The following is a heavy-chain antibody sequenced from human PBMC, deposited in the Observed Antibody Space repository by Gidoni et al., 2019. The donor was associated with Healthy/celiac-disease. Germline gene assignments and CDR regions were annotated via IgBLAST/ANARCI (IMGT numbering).Heavy chain of an antibody. V-gene: IGHV3-30-3*01. Sequence: QVQLVESGGGGVQPGRSLRLSCAASVFTFSSYAMHWVRQAPGKGLEWVAVISYDGSNKYYAYSVKGRFTISRDNSKNTLYLQMNSLRAEDTAVYYCARDQGLTAPDYWGQGTLVTVSS. D-gene: IGHD3-16*01. CDR1: VFTFSSYA. CDR2: ISYDGSNK. J-gene: IGHJ4*02. CDR3: ARDQGLTAPDY.